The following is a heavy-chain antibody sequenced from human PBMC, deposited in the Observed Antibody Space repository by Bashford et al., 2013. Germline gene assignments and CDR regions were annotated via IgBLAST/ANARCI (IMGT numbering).Heavy chain of an antibody. CDR3: ARNGSLDY. Sequence: GGSLRLSCAASGFPFDDFGMHWVRQAPGKGLEWVAGISWNSLNIAYADSVKGRFTISRDNAKNSLYLQMISLRAEDTAVYYCARNGSLDYWGQGTLVTVSS. J-gene: IGHJ4*02. V-gene: IGHV3-9*01. CDR1: GFPFDDFG. CDR2: ISWNSLNI. D-gene: IGHD2-15*01.